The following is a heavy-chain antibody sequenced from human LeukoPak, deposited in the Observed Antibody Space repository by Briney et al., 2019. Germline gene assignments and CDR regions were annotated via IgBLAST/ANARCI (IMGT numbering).Heavy chain of an antibody. J-gene: IGHJ4*02. D-gene: IGHD1-1*01. V-gene: IGHV3-7*01. CDR1: GFTFSRYW. CDR3: ARQRYSDY. CDR2: IKEDGSEN. Sequence: PGGSLRLSCAASGFTFSRYWMTWLRQAPGKGLECVANIKEDGSENSYVESVKGRFTISRDNAKNSLYLQLNSLRAEDTAVYFCARQRYSDYWGQGTLVTVSS.